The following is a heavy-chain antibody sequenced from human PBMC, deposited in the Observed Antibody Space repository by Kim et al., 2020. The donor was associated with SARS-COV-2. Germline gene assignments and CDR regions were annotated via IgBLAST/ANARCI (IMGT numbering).Heavy chain of an antibody. CDR3: ARTNYGDYANYFDY. J-gene: IGHJ4*02. Sequence: ADSVKGRFTSSRDNSKNTLYLQMNSLRAEDTAVYYCARTNYGDYANYFDYWGQGTLVTVSS. D-gene: IGHD4-17*01. V-gene: IGHV3-30*01.